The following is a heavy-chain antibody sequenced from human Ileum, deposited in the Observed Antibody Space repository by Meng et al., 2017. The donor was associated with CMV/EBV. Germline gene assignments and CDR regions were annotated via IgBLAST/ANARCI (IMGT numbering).Heavy chain of an antibody. CDR1: GASISTSY. J-gene: IGHJ6*02. CDR3: TRYTAPNRYYYYFGQDV. Sequence: SETLSLTCTVSGASISTSYWSWIRQPPGKQLEWFEYIYHSGSTNYNPSINSRVTIPVDMSNNLFSLKLTSVTAADTAKYYCTRYTAPNRYYYYFGQDVWGQGTTVTVSS. CDR2: IYHSGST. D-gene: IGHD1-1*01. V-gene: IGHV4-59*01.